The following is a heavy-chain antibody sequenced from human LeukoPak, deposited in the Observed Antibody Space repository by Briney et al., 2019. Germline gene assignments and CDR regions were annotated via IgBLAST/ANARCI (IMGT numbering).Heavy chain of an antibody. D-gene: IGHD4-17*01. Sequence: ASVKVSCKASGYTFTSYYMHWVRQAPGQGLEWMGIINPSGGSTSYAQKFQGRVTMTRDMSTSTVYMELSSLRSEDTAVYYCGREGRDYGDESYYMDVWGKGTTVTVSS. V-gene: IGHV1-46*01. CDR3: GREGRDYGDESYYMDV. CDR1: GYTFTSYY. J-gene: IGHJ6*03. CDR2: INPSGGST.